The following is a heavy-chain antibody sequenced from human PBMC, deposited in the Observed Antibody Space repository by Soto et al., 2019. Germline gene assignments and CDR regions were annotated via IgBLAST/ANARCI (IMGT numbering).Heavy chain of an antibody. J-gene: IGHJ4*02. Sequence: PGGSLRLSCAASGFTFTRYSMNWVRQAPGKGLEWVPSISSTTNYIYYGDSMKGRFTISRDNAKNSLYLQMSSLRAEDTAVYYCAKVFYYYDSSGYYYFDYWGQGTLVTVSS. CDR3: AKVFYYYDSSGYYYFDY. CDR2: ISSTTNYI. D-gene: IGHD3-22*01. CDR1: GFTFTRYS. V-gene: IGHV3-21*04.